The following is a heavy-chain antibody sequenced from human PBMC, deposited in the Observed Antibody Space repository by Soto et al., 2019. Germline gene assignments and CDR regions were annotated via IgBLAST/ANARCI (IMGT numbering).Heavy chain of an antibody. D-gene: IGHD3-22*01. J-gene: IGHJ2*01. Sequence: QLQESGPGLVMPSQTLSLTCTVSGASINNNDYYWSWIRQTPGKGLEWIGYVYYSGSTDYIPSLKSLLYMSIDKSQNQFTLNLNSVTAADTATYYCARMSYFYDKWYFDLWGRGTLVTVSS. CDR1: GASINNNDYY. CDR3: ARMSYFYDKWYFDL. CDR2: VYYSGST. V-gene: IGHV4-30-4*01.